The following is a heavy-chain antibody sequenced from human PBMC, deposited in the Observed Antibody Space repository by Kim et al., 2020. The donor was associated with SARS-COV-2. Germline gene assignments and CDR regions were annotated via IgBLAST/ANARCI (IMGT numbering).Heavy chain of an antibody. CDR2: ISVYNGNT. V-gene: IGHV1-18*01. D-gene: IGHD3-10*01. Sequence: ASVKVSCEASGYTFTSYSISWVRQAPGQGLEWMGWISVYNGNTNYAQNLQGRVTMTTDTSTSTAYMELRSLRSDDTAVYYCTRVEGSGSYSGYWGQGTLVTVSS. CDR1: GYTFTSYS. J-gene: IGHJ4*02. CDR3: TRVEGSGSYSGY.